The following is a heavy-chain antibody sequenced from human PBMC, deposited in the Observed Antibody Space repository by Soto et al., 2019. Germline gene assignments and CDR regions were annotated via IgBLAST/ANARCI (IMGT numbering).Heavy chain of an antibody. CDR3: ARDRPRGGDYVFDY. CDR2: ISAYNGNT. Sequence: ASVKVSCKAPGYTFTSYGISWVRQAPGQGLEWMGWISAYNGNTNYAQKLQGRVTMTTDTSTGTAYMELRSLRSDDTAVYYCARDRPRGGDYVFDYWGQGTLVTVSS. D-gene: IGHD4-17*01. V-gene: IGHV1-18*01. CDR1: GYTFTSYG. J-gene: IGHJ4*02.